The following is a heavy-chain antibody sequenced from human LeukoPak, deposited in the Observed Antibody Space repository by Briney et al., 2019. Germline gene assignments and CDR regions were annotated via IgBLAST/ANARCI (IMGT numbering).Heavy chain of an antibody. V-gene: IGHV4-59*01. CDR1: DGSISSYY. J-gene: IGHJ4*02. Sequence: SETLSLTCTVSDGSISSYYWSWIRQPPGKGLEWIGYIYYSGNTNSNPSLKSRVTMSVDTSKNQFSLKLSSVTAADTAVYYCAIFTDYYFDYWGQGTLVTVSS. CDR3: AIFTDYYFDY. D-gene: IGHD2-21*02. CDR2: IYYSGNT.